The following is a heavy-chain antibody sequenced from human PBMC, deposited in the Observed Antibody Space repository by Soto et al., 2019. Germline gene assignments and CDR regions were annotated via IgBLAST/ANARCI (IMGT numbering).Heavy chain of an antibody. CDR2: INHSGST. J-gene: IGHJ5*02. V-gene: IGHV4-34*01. Sequence: QVQLQQWGAGLLKPSETLSLTCAVYGGSFSGYYWSWIRQPPGKGLEWIGEINHSGSTNYNPSLKSRVTISVDPSKNQFSLKLSSVTAADTPVYYCARAVGTYCSSTSCYGVWFDPWGQGTLVTVSS. CDR3: ARAVGTYCSSTSCYGVWFDP. CDR1: GGSFSGYY. D-gene: IGHD2-2*01.